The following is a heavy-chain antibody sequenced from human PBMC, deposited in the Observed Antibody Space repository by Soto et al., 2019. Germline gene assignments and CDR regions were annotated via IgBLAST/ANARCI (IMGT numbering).Heavy chain of an antibody. Sequence: SETLSLNCAVYGGSFRGYYWSWIRQPPGKWLEWIGEINHSGSTNYNPSLKSRVTISVDTSKNQFSLKLSSVTAADTAVYYCAREQWVYYYYYGMDVWGQGSTVTVS. D-gene: IGHD1-26*01. J-gene: IGHJ6*02. CDR2: INHSGST. CDR1: GGSFRGYY. CDR3: AREQWVYYYYYGMDV. V-gene: IGHV4-34*01.